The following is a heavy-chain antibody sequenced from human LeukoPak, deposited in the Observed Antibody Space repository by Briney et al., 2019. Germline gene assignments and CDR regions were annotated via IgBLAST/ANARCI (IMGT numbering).Heavy chain of an antibody. V-gene: IGHV4-30-4*08. J-gene: IGHJ4*02. CDR2: IYYSGST. Sequence: SETLSLTYTVSGGSISSGDYYWSWIRQPPGKALEGIGYIYYSGSTYYNPSLKSRVTISVDTYKNQFSLKLSSVTAADTAVYYCAREPLYPMVDYWGQGTLVTVSS. CDR3: AREPLYPMVDY. CDR1: GGSISSGDYY. D-gene: IGHD3-3*01.